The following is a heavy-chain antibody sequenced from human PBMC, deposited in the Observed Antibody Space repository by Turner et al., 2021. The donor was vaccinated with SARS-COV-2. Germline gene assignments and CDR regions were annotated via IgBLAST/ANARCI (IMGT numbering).Heavy chain of an antibody. J-gene: IGHJ4*02. V-gene: IGHV3-7*03. CDR1: GFTFSSYW. CDR2: IKQDGSEK. D-gene: IGHD6-13*01. CDR3: ARLHTSSWYFDY. Sequence: EVQLVESGGGLVQPGGSLSLSCAASGFTFSSYWMSWVRQAPGKGLEWVANIKQDGSEKYYVDSVKGRITISRDNAKNSLYLQMNSLRAEDTAVYYCARLHTSSWYFDYWGQGTLVTVSS.